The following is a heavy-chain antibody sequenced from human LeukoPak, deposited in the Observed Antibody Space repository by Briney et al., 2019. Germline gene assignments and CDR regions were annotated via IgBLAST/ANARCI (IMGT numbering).Heavy chain of an antibody. CDR2: ISSSGTTI. D-gene: IGHD3-22*01. J-gene: IGHJ4*02. Sequence: GGSLRLSCAASGFTFRTSGMNWVRQAPGKGLEWVSYISSSGTTISYAQSVKGRFTITRDNAQNSLTLHMNTLRADDTAVYYCARDDGIVMVTFDYWGQGTLVTVSS. CDR1: GFTFRTSG. V-gene: IGHV3-48*01. CDR3: ARDDGIVMVTFDY.